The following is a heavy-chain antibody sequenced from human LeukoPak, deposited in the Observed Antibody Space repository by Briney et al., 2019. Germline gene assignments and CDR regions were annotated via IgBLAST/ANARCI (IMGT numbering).Heavy chain of an antibody. D-gene: IGHD2-2*01. V-gene: IGHV1-18*01. J-gene: IGHJ4*02. CDR1: GYTFTSYG. Sequence: GASVKVSCKASGYTFTSYGISWVRQAPGQGLEWMGWISAYNGNTNYAQKLQGRVTMTTDTSTSTAYMELRSLRSDDTAVYYCARFVDQVVVPAAHSDQGDFDYWGQGTLVTVSS. CDR2: ISAYNGNT. CDR3: ARFVDQVVVPAAHSDQGDFDY.